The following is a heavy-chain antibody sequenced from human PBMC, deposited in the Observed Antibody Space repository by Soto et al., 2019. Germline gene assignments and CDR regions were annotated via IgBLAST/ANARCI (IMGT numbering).Heavy chain of an antibody. CDR2: ISSSSSYI. Sequence: AGGSLRLSCAPSGFTFSSYRMNWVRQAPGKGLEWVSSISSSSSYIYYADSVKGRFTISRDNAKNSLYLQMNSLRAEDTAVYYCATLGGSDAFDIWGQGTMVTVSS. CDR1: GFTFSSYR. CDR3: ATLGGSDAFDI. V-gene: IGHV3-21*01. D-gene: IGHD2-15*01. J-gene: IGHJ3*02.